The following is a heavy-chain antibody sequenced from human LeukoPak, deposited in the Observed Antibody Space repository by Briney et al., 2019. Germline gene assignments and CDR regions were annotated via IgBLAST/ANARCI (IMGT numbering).Heavy chain of an antibody. V-gene: IGHV1-69*06. CDR2: IIPIFGTA. CDR1: GGTFSSYA. Sequence: SVKVSCKASGGTFSSYAISWVRQAPGQGLEWMGGIIPIFGTANYAQKFQGRVTITADKSTSTAYMELSSLRSEDTAVYYCARVARDGYNSPDAFDIWGQGTMVTVSS. D-gene: IGHD5-24*01. CDR3: ARVARDGYNSPDAFDI. J-gene: IGHJ3*02.